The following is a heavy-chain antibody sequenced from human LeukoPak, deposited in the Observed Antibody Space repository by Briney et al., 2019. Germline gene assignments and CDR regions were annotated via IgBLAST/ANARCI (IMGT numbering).Heavy chain of an antibody. Sequence: GGSLRLSCAASGFTFSSYAMSWVRQAPGKGLEWVSAISGSGGSTYYADSVKGRFTISRDNSKNTLYLQMNSLRAENTAVYYCAKDQGFAMVRGVINDAFDIWGQGTMVTVSS. J-gene: IGHJ3*02. CDR2: ISGSGGST. CDR1: GFTFSSYA. CDR3: AKDQGFAMVRGVINDAFDI. D-gene: IGHD3-10*01. V-gene: IGHV3-23*01.